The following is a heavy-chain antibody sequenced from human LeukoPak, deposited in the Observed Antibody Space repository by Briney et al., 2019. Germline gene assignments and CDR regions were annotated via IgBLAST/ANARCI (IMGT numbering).Heavy chain of an antibody. D-gene: IGHD3-3*01. J-gene: IGHJ4*02. CDR3: ARDNYDFWSGSPFDY. CDR2: ICTSGST. Sequence: SETLSLTCTVSGGSISSYYWSWIRQPAGKGLEWIGRICTSGSTNYNPSLKSRVTMSVDTSKNQFSLKLSSVTAADTAVYYCARDNYDFWSGSPFDYWGQGTLVTVSS. CDR1: GGSISSYY. V-gene: IGHV4-4*07.